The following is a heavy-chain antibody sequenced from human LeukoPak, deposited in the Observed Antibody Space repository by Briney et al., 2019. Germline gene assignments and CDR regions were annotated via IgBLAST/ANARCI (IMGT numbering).Heavy chain of an antibody. V-gene: IGHV5-51*01. J-gene: IGHJ4*01. CDR2: IYPGDAET. CDR1: GYSFTSYW. Sequence: GECLKIAWKGSGYSFTSYWIGWVRQMPGKGREWMGSIYPGDAETRYSPSFQGQVTIAADKSISTASLQWSSLKASDTAMYYCARLPGVYSFDSSGHGTLLTVSS. CDR3: ARLPGVYSFDS.